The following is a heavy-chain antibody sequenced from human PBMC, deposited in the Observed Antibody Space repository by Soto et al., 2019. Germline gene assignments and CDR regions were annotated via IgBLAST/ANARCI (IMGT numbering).Heavy chain of an antibody. CDR3: ARQLSIAARPMGV. CDR1: GYTFTSYG. CDR2: ISTYNGNT. Sequence: QVQLVQSGADVKKPGASVKVSCKASGYTFTSYGISWVRQAPGQGLEWMGWISTYNGNTNYAQKLQGRVTMTTDTSTNTVYMELRSLRSDDTAVYYCARQLSIAARPMGVWGQGTLLTVYS. V-gene: IGHV1-18*01. J-gene: IGHJ4*02. D-gene: IGHD6-6*01.